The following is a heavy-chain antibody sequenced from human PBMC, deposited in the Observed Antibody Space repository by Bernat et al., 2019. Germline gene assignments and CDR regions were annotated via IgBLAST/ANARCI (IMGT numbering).Heavy chain of an antibody. CDR3: ARGDQTGWNYVGVYFDY. Sequence: QVQLVESGGGVVQPGRSLRLSCAASGFTFSSYAMHWARQAPGKGLEWVAVISYDGSNKYYADSVKGRFTISRDNSKNTLYLQMNSLRAEDTAVYYCARGDQTGWNYVGVYFDYGGQGTLVTVSS. J-gene: IGHJ4*02. CDR2: ISYDGSNK. V-gene: IGHV3-30-3*01. CDR1: GFTFSSYA. D-gene: IGHD1-7*01.